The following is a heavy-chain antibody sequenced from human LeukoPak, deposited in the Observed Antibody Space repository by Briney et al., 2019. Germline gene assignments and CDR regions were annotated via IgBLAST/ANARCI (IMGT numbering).Heavy chain of an antibody. Sequence: ASVKVSCKASDYTFTSYGISWVRQAPGQGLEWMGWISTYNGHPTYAQKLQGRVTMTTDTSSSTAYMELRSLTSDDTALYYCARSYLGSSWYVDYWGQGTLVTASS. V-gene: IGHV1-18*01. CDR1: DYTFTSYG. J-gene: IGHJ4*02. CDR2: ISTYNGHP. CDR3: ARSYLGSSWYVDY. D-gene: IGHD6-13*01.